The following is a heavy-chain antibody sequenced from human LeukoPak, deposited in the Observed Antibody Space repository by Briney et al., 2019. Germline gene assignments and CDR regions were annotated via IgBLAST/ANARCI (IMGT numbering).Heavy chain of an antibody. Sequence: ASVRVSCKASGYTFTSYGISWVRQAPGQGLEWMGWISAYNGNTHYAQKFQGRVTIIADESTSTAYMELSSLRSEDTAVYYCARADFDWSTRFDPWGQGTLVTVSS. CDR2: ISAYNGNT. J-gene: IGHJ5*02. CDR1: GYTFTSYG. D-gene: IGHD3-9*01. CDR3: ARADFDWSTRFDP. V-gene: IGHV1-18*01.